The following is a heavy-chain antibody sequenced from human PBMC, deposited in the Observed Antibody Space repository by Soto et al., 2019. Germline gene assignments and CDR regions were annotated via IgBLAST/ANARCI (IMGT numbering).Heavy chain of an antibody. D-gene: IGHD6-13*01. CDR2: ISSSSSYT. Sequence: PGGSLRLSCAASGFTFSDYYMSWIRQAPGKGLGWVSYISSSSSYTNYADSVKGRFTISRDNAKNSLYLQMNSLRAEDTAVYYCARAAVGRSGGMDVWGQGTTVTVSS. CDR1: GFTFSDYY. J-gene: IGHJ6*02. CDR3: ARAAVGRSGGMDV. V-gene: IGHV3-11*06.